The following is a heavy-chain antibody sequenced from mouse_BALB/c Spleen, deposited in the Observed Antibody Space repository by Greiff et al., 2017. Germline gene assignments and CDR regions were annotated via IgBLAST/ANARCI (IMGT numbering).Heavy chain of an antibody. V-gene: IGHV1S135*01. CDR3: ARAGGLGGGAMDY. D-gene: IGHD3-1*01. Sequence: EVQLQESGPELVKPGASVKVSCKASGYAFTSYNMYWVKQSHGKSLEWIGYIDPYNGGTSYNQKFKGKATLTVDKSSSTAYMHLNSLTSEDSAVYSCARAGGLGGGAMDYWGQGTSVTVSS. J-gene: IGHJ4*01. CDR1: GYAFTSYN. CDR2: IDPYNGGT.